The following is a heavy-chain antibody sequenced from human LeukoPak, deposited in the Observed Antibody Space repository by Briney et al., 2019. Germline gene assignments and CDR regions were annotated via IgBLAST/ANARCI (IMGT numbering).Heavy chain of an antibody. V-gene: IGHV4-59*01. D-gene: IGHD3-22*01. CDR3: ARESRYYYDSSGFHAYYFDY. CDR2: IYYSGST. J-gene: IGHJ4*02. Sequence: SETLSLTCTVSGGSISSYYWSWIRQPPGNGLEWIGYIYYSGSTNYNPSLKSRVTISVDTSKNQFSLKLSSVTAADTAVYYCARESRYYYDSSGFHAYYFDYWGQGTLVTVSS. CDR1: GGSISSYY.